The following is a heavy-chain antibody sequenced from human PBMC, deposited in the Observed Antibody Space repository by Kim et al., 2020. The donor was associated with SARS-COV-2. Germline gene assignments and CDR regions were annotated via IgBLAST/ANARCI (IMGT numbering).Heavy chain of an antibody. J-gene: IGHJ6*02. CDR3: ARDATDYGDYWSGYYYGMDV. D-gene: IGHD4-17*01. Sequence: GGSLRLSCAASGFTFSSNYMSWVRQAPGKGLEWVSVIYSGGSTYYAASVKGRFTISRDNSKNTLYLQMNSLRAEDTAVYYCARDATDYGDYWSGYYYGMDVWGQGTTVTVSS. CDR1: GFTFSSNY. V-gene: IGHV3-66*01. CDR2: IYSGGST.